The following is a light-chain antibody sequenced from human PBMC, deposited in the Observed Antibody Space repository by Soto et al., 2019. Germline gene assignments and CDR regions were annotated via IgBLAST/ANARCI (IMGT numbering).Light chain of an antibody. CDR1: HDISTW. CDR2: TVS. J-gene: IGKJ5*01. V-gene: IGKV1D-16*01. CDR3: QQYYSYPIT. Sequence: IQMTQSPSSVYASVGDRVTITCRASHDISTWLAWYQQKPGKAPKSLIYTVSTLQSGVPSRFSGSGSGTEFSLTISSLQPEDFATYYCQQYYSYPITFGQGTRLEIK.